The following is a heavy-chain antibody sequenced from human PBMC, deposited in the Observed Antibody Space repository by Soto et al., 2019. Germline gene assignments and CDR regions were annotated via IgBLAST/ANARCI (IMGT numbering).Heavy chain of an antibody. Sequence: EVQLLESGGGLVQHGGSLRLSCAASGFTFSSYAMSWVRQAPGKGLEWVSVISGSGGSTYYADSVKGRFTISRDNSKNTLYLQMNSLRAEDTAAYYCAKRTVGWYYNLWGRGTLVTVSA. CDR3: AKRTVGWYYNL. V-gene: IGHV3-23*01. J-gene: IGHJ2*01. CDR1: GFTFSSYA. CDR2: ISGSGGST. D-gene: IGHD4-17*01.